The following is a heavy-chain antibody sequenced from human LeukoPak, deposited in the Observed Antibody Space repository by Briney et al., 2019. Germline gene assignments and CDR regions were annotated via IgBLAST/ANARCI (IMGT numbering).Heavy chain of an antibody. D-gene: IGHD3-3*01. CDR3: ARVRRYDFWSGYYGDLDY. CDR2: MNPNSGNT. CDR1: GYTFTSYD. J-gene: IGHJ4*02. V-gene: IGHV1-8*01. Sequence: ASVKVSCKASGYTFTSYDINWVRQATGQGPEWMGWMNPNSGNTGYAQKFQGRVTMTRNTSISTAYMELSSLRSEDTAVYYCARVRRYDFWSGYYGDLDYWGQGTLVTVSS.